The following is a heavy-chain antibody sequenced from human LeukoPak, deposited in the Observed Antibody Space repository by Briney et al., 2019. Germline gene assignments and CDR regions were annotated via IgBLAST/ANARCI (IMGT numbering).Heavy chain of an antibody. Sequence: SETLSLTCTVSGGSISSGGCQWSWIRQYPGKGLEWIGYIYYGGSTYYNPSLKSRVTISVDTSKNQFSLNLSSVTAADTAVYYCARGHGDGYNYRGYYFDSWGQGTLATVSS. CDR3: ARGHGDGYNYRGYYFDS. CDR1: GGSISSGGCQ. J-gene: IGHJ4*02. CDR2: IYYGGST. V-gene: IGHV4-31*03. D-gene: IGHD5-24*01.